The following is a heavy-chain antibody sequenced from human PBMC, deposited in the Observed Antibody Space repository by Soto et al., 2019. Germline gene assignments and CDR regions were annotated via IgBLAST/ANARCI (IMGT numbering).Heavy chain of an antibody. CDR2: IYHSGST. J-gene: IGHJ4*02. CDR1: GGSISSGGYS. D-gene: IGHD2-8*02. Sequence: PSETLSLTCAVSGGSISSGGYSWSWIRQPPGKGLEWIGYIYHSGSTYYNPSLKSRVTISVDRSKNQFSLKLTSVTAADTAVYYCATDKITGLFDYWGQGTLVTVSS. CDR3: ATDKITGLFDY. V-gene: IGHV4-30-2*01.